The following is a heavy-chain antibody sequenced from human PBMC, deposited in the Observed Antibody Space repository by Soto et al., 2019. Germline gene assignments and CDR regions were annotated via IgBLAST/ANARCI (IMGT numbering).Heavy chain of an antibody. V-gene: IGHV3-11*01. Sequence: GGSLRLSCAASGFTFSDYYMSWIRQAPGKGLEWASYISSNGSTIYYADSVKGRFTISRDNAKNSLYLQMNSLRAEDTAVYYCARSRYGGNFVFDYWGQGTLVTVSS. CDR2: ISSNGSTI. J-gene: IGHJ4*02. D-gene: IGHD2-21*02. CDR3: ARSRYGGNFVFDY. CDR1: GFTFSDYY.